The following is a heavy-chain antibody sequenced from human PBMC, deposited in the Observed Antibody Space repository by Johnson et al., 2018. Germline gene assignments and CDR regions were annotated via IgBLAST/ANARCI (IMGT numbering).Heavy chain of an antibody. J-gene: IGHJ6*02. CDR1: EFTFSNYG. V-gene: IGHV3-30*03. Sequence: QVQLVQSGGGVVQPGRSLRLSCAASEFTFSNYGMHWVRQAPGTGLEWLAAISYEVSNKNYADSVKGRFTISRDNSKNTLYLQMNNLRAEDTAVYYCAREAGYTASYYSYYGMDVWGQGTTVTVSS. CDR3: AREAGYTASYYSYYGMDV. D-gene: IGHD5-24*01. CDR2: ISYEVSNK.